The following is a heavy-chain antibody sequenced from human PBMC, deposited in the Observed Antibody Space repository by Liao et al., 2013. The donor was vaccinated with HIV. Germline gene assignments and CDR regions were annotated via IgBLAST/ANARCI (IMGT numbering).Heavy chain of an antibody. Sequence: QVLLQESGPGLVKTSETLSLSCTVFSGSMRRDYWSWIRQPPGKGLEWIGFVAFDGKTNYNPSLEGRVTISKGTSNNQFSLRLAYATAADTAVYYCARSSGWSPFDSWGRGTLVIVS. CDR3: ARSSGWSPFDS. CDR2: VAFDGKT. V-gene: IGHV4-59*01. D-gene: IGHD6-19*01. J-gene: IGHJ4*02. CDR1: SGSMRRDY.